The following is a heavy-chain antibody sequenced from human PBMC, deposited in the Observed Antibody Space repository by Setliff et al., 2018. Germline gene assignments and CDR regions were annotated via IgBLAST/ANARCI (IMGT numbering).Heavy chain of an antibody. CDR2: IHTSGT. D-gene: IGHD2-2*01. Sequence: SETLSLTCSVSGGSISSYYWSWIRQPPGKGLEWIGNIHTSGTNYNPSLKSRVTISVDTSKNQISLSLSSVTAADTAVFYCARQGCGTTSCHSIDYWGQGTLVTVSS. J-gene: IGHJ4*01. CDR1: GGSISSYY. CDR3: ARQGCGTTSCHSIDY. V-gene: IGHV4-59*08.